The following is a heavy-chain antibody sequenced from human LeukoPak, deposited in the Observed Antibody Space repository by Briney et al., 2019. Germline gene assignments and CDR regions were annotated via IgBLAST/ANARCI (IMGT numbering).Heavy chain of an antibody. CDR1: GFTFSNYG. V-gene: IGHV3-30*18. J-gene: IGHJ6*03. CDR2: ISYDGSNK. D-gene: IGHD1-7*01. CDR3: AKRRGLELLYYYYMDV. Sequence: PGGSLRLSCAASGFTFSNYGMHWVRQAPGKGLEWVAVISYDGSNKYYADSVKGRFTISRDNSKNTLYLQMNSLRAEDTAVYYCAKRRGLELLYYYYMDVWGKGTTVTVSS.